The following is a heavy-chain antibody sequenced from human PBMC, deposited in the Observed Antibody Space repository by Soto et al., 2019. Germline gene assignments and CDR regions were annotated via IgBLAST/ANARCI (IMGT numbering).Heavy chain of an antibody. J-gene: IGHJ4*02. CDR1: GDSVTSHC. CDR2: IHYSGIS. Sequence: SETLSLTCSFSGDSVTSHCWTWIRPSPGKGLEWIGNIHYSGISHYNPSLKSRVTISVDTSKNQFTLKLSSVTAADTAVYYCARHWQDIVVVPAVDYWGQGTLVTVSS. CDR3: ARHWQDIVVVPAVDY. V-gene: IGHV4-59*08. D-gene: IGHD2-2*01.